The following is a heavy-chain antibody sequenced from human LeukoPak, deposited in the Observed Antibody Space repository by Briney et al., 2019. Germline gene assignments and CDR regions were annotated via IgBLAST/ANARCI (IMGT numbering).Heavy chain of an antibody. CDR1: GGSFSGYY. Sequence: SETLSLTCAVYGGSFSGYYWSWIRQPPGKGREWIGEINQSGSTNYNPSLKSRVTISVDTSKNQFSLKLSSVTAVDTAVYYCARRYYYGSGSYPQGYFDYWGQGTLVTVSS. V-gene: IGHV4-34*01. CDR3: ARRYYYGSGSYPQGYFDY. D-gene: IGHD3-10*01. CDR2: INQSGST. J-gene: IGHJ4*02.